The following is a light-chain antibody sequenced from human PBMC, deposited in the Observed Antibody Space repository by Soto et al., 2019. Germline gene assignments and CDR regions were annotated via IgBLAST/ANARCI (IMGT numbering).Light chain of an antibody. V-gene: IGKV3-20*01. CDR2: GAS. Sequence: EIVLTQSPGTLSLSPGERATLSCRAIQSVSSSYLAWYQQKPGQAPRLLIYGASSRATGIPDRFSGSGSGTDFTLTISRLEPEDFAVYYCQQYGSSLWTFGPGTKVDIK. J-gene: IGKJ1*01. CDR1: QSVSSSY. CDR3: QQYGSSLWT.